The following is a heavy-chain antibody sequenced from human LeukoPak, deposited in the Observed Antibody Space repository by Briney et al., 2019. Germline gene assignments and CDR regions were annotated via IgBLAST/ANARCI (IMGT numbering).Heavy chain of an antibody. D-gene: IGHD5-18*01. CDR3: ARDPGYSYGYAAYYFDY. CDR1: GFTFSSYG. J-gene: IGHJ4*02. Sequence: GGSLRLSCAASGFTFSSYGMSWVRQAPGKGLEWVAVISYDGSNKYYADSVKGRFTISRDNSKNTLYLQMNSLRAEDTAVYYCARDPGYSYGYAAYYFDYWGQGTLVTVSS. CDR2: ISYDGSNK. V-gene: IGHV3-30*03.